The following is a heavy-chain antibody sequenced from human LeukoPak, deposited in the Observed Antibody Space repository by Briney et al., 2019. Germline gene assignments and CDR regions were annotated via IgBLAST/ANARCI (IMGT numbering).Heavy chain of an antibody. CDR2: IYYTGST. CDR3: AGSLGPTSYWHFDL. J-gene: IGHJ2*01. V-gene: IGHV4-59*01. CDR1: GGSISSYY. Sequence: SETLSLTCAVSGGSISSYYWGWIRQPPGKGLECLGYIYYTGSTNYNPSLKSRVTISVDTSKNRLSLKLSFVTAADTAVYYCAGSLGPTSYWHFDLWGRGTLVTVSS. D-gene: IGHD1-26*01.